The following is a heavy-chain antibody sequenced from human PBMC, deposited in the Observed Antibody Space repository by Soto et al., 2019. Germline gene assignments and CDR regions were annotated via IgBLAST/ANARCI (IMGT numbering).Heavy chain of an antibody. CDR2: IYASGTT. CDR1: GASISNYY. Sequence: SETLSLTCTVSGASISNYYWSWIRQPAGKGLECLGRIYASGTTTYNPSLRSRVTMSVDTSKNQFSLNLTSVNAADTAVYYCARESRSELGTVEYWGQGTLVTVSS. CDR3: ARESRSELGTVEY. V-gene: IGHV4-4*07. D-gene: IGHD4-17*01. J-gene: IGHJ4*02.